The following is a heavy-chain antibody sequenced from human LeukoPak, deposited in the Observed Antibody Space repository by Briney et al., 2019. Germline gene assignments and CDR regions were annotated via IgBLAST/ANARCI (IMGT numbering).Heavy chain of an antibody. CDR3: ARKTSGYDSNWFDP. V-gene: IGHV1-18*01. CDR2: ISAYNGNT. Sequence: ASVKVSCEASGYTFTSYGISWVRQAPGQGLEWMGWISAYNGNTNYAQKLQGRVTMTTDTSTSTAYMELRSLRSDDTAVYYCARKTSGYDSNWFDPWGQGTLVTVSS. D-gene: IGHD5-12*01. CDR1: GYTFTSYG. J-gene: IGHJ5*02.